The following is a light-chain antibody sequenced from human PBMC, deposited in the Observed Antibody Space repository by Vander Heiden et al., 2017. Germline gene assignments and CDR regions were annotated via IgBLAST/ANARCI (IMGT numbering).Light chain of an antibody. V-gene: IGKV3-11*01. J-gene: IGKJ4*01. CDR2: DAS. CDR1: QSVSSY. CDR3: QQRINSLLT. Sequence: EIVLTQSPATLSLSPGERATLSCRASQSVSSYLAWYQQRPGQAPRLLIYDASNRATGIPARFSGSGSGTDFTLTISNLEPEDFAVYYCQQRINSLLTFGGGTKVGIK.